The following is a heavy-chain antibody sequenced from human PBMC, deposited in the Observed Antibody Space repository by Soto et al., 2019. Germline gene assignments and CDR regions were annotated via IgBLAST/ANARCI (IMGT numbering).Heavy chain of an antibody. D-gene: IGHD2-8*01. CDR3: AKELEIVLMLHDPSDS. CDR1: GFNFAKYA. Sequence: GGSLILSCAASGFNFAKYAMNWVRQAPGQGLEWVSAISGGGSTTYYADSVKGRFTISRDNSRNTVHLQIDSLRAEDTAIYYCAKELEIVLMLHDPSDSWGHVTPVTVSA. J-gene: IGHJ5*01. V-gene: IGHV3-23*01. CDR2: ISGGGSTT.